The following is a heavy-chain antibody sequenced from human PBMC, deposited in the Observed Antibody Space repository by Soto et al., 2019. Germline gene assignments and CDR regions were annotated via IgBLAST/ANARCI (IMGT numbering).Heavy chain of an antibody. CDR2: IYHSGST. V-gene: IGHV4-30-2*01. J-gene: IGHJ6*02. D-gene: IGHD3-3*01. CDR1: GGSISSGGYT. CDR3: ARGTIFGVGYGMDV. Sequence: LSLTCAVSGGSISSGGYTWNWIRQPPGKGLEWLGYIYHSGSTYYSPSLQSRVTISVDLSKNQFSLKLSSVTAADTAVYYCARGTIFGVGYGMDVWGQGTTVTVSS.